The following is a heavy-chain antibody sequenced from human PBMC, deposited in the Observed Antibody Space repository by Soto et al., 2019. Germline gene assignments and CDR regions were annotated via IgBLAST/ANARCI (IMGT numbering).Heavy chain of an antibody. J-gene: IGHJ5*02. Sequence: QVQLQESGPRLVQPSQTLSLTCTVSGGPIRRRGYYWSWIRQHPGQGLEWIGFVYYSGITDYNPELKSRVTISADTSKNQYSLSLRSVTAADTAVYYCASSGAREGDWFDPWGQGTLVTVSS. CDR1: GGPIRRRGYY. CDR3: ASSGAREGDWFDP. V-gene: IGHV4-31*03. D-gene: IGHD3-16*01. CDR2: VYYSGIT.